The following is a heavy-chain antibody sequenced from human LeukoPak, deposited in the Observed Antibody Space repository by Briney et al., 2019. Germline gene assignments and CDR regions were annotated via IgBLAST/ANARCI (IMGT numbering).Heavy chain of an antibody. V-gene: IGHV1-8*01. Sequence: ASVKVSCKASGYAFTSYDINWVRQATGQGLEWMGWMNPNSGNTGYAQKFQGRVTMTRNTSISTAYMELSSLRSEDTAVYYCARVRYYDSSGYYRRRKAAYNWFDPWGQGTLVTVSS. CDR2: MNPNSGNT. D-gene: IGHD3-22*01. J-gene: IGHJ5*02. CDR1: GYAFTSYD. CDR3: ARVRYYDSSGYYRRRKAAYNWFDP.